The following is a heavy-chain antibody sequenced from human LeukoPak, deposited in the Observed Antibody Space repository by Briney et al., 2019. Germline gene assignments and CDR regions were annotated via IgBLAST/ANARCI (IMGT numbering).Heavy chain of an antibody. CDR2: ISWNSGSI. CDR3: ARAEPYSPDY. Sequence: GGSLRLSCAASGFTFDDYAMHWVRQAPGKGLEWVSGISWNSGSIGYADSVKGRFTISRDNAKNSLYLQMNSLRAEDTAVYYCARAEPYSPDYWGQGTLVTVSS. V-gene: IGHV3-9*01. CDR1: GFTFDDYA. D-gene: IGHD6-13*01. J-gene: IGHJ4*02.